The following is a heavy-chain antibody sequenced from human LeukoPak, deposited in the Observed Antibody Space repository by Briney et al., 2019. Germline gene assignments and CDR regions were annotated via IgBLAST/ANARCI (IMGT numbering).Heavy chain of an antibody. J-gene: IGHJ5*02. D-gene: IGHD4-17*01. CDR3: ARWYGDYVFERRWFDP. CDR1: GYTFTSYS. Sequence: ASVKVSCKASGYTFTSYSMNWVRQAPGQGLEWMGWINTNTGNPTCAQGFTGRFVFSLDTSVSTAYLQISSLKAEDTAVYYCARWYGDYVFERRWFDPWGQGTLVTVSS. CDR2: INTNTGNP. V-gene: IGHV7-4-1*02.